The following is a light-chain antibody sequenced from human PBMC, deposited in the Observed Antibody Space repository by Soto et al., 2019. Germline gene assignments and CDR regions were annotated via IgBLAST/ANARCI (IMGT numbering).Light chain of an antibody. CDR2: IAY. J-gene: IGKJ5*01. CDR3: QQVNSYPIT. Sequence: DIPMTLSPSSLSASVGDRVTITCQASQIISSYLNWYQQKPGKVPKLLMYIAYTLQTGVPSRFSGSGSGTEFTLTITSLQPEDFATYYCQQVNSYPITFGQGTRLEIK. V-gene: IGKV1-9*01. CDR1: QIISSY.